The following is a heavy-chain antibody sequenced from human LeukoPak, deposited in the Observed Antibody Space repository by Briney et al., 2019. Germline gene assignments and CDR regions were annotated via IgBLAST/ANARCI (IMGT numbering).Heavy chain of an antibody. Sequence: GSLRLSCAASGFTFSSYEMNWVRQAPGKGLEWVSYISTTGSSIYYADSVKGRFTISRDNVKNLLYLQMNSLRAEDTAVYYCARVQRGIAVALDYWGQGTLATVSS. CDR3: ARVQRGIAVALDY. CDR1: GFTFSSYE. J-gene: IGHJ4*02. V-gene: IGHV3-48*03. D-gene: IGHD6-19*01. CDR2: ISTTGSSI.